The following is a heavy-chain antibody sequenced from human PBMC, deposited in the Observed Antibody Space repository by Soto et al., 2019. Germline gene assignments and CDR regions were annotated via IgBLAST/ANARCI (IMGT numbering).Heavy chain of an antibody. Sequence: QVQLVQSGAEVKKPGSSVKVSCKASGGTFSSYTISWVRQAPGQGLEWMGRIIPILGIANYAQKFQGRVTIPADKSTSTGYMELSSLRSEDTAGYYCARAVGGGDYYYYMDVWGKGTTVTVSS. D-gene: IGHD2-15*01. CDR2: IIPILGIA. CDR3: ARAVGGGDYYYYMDV. J-gene: IGHJ6*03. CDR1: GGTFSSYT. V-gene: IGHV1-69*02.